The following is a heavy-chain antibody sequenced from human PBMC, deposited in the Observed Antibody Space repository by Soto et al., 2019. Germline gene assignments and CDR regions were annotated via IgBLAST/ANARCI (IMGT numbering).Heavy chain of an antibody. J-gene: IGHJ4*02. D-gene: IGHD2-2*01. CDR2: ISGSGGST. V-gene: IGHV3-23*01. Sequence: GGSLRLSCAASGFTFSSYAMSWVRQAPGKGLEWVSAISGSGGSTYYADSVKGRFTISRDNSKNTLYLQMNSLRAGDTAVYYCAKDGVPYCCSTSCNDDYWGQGTLVTVSS. CDR1: GFTFSSYA. CDR3: AKDGVPYCCSTSCNDDY.